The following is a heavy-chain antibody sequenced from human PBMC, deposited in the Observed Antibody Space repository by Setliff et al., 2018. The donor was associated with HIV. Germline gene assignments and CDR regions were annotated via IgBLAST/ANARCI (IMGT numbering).Heavy chain of an antibody. CDR3: ATEGRRDGYNPGFDY. V-gene: IGHV4-61*08. CDR2: INHTGST. D-gene: IGHD5-12*01. J-gene: IGHJ4*02. CDR1: GGSISIGGYY. Sequence: KASETLSLTCNVSGGSISIGGYYWSWIRQPPGKGLEWIGEINHTGSTNYNPSLKSRVTISVDTSKNQFSLKLSSVTAADTAVYYCATEGRRDGYNPGFDYWGQGTLVTVSS.